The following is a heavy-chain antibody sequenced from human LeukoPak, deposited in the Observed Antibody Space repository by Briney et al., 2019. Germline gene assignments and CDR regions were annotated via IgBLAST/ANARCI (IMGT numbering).Heavy chain of an antibody. V-gene: IGHV4-34*01. D-gene: IGHD6-19*01. CDR1: GVSFSGYY. J-gene: IGHJ4*02. CDR2: INHSGST. Sequence: SETLSLTCAVYGVSFSGYYWSWIRQPPGKGLEWIGEINHSGSTNYNPSLKSRVTISVDTSKNQFSLKLSSVTAADTAIYYCARDGRAGSLFAYWGQGTLVTVSS. CDR3: ARDGRAGSLFAY.